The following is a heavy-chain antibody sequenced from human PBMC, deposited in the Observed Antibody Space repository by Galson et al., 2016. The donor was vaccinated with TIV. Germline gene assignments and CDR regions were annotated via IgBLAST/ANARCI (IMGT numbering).Heavy chain of an antibody. CDR1: GFSLTTGGMR. J-gene: IGHJ4*02. Sequence: PALVKPTQTLTLTCSFSGFSLTTGGMRVSWICQPPGKALEWLARIDWDDDKFYSTSLRTRLTISKDTSKNQVVLTMTNMDPVDTATYYCAHHDYNNFFAYWGQGTLVTVSS. V-gene: IGHV2-70*04. D-gene: IGHD4-11*01. CDR2: IDWDDDK. CDR3: AHHDYNNFFAY.